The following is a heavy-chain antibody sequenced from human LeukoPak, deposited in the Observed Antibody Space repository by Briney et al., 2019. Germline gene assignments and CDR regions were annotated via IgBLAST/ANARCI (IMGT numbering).Heavy chain of an antibody. D-gene: IGHD3-10*01. CDR2: IIPIFGTA. J-gene: IGHJ4*02. CDR1: GYTFSTYP. V-gene: IGHV1-69*13. Sequence: ASVKVSCKASGYTFSTYPMNWVRQAPGQGLEWMGGIIPIFGTANYAQKFQGRVTITADESTSTAYMELSSLRSEDTAVYYCARDSLWFGELTFDYWGQGTLVTVSS. CDR3: ARDSLWFGELTFDY.